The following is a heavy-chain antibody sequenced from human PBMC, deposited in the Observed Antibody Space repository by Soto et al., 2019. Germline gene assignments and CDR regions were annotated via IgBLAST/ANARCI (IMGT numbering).Heavy chain of an antibody. CDR2: IYWNDDK. CDR1: GFSLSTGGVA. J-gene: IGHJ6*02. Sequence: PTLVNPTQTLTLTCTFSGFSLSTGGVAVGWIRQPPGKALEWLALIYWNDDKLYSPSLKTRLTVTKDTSKNQVVLTMTNVGPVDTATYYCAHKLRYLDPMDVWGQGTTVTVSS. D-gene: IGHD3-9*01. CDR3: AHKLRYLDPMDV. V-gene: IGHV2-5*01.